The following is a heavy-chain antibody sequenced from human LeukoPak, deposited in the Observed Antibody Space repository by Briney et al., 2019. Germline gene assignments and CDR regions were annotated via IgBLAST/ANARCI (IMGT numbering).Heavy chain of an antibody. CDR1: GGSFSGYY. D-gene: IGHD1-26*01. CDR3: ASSWVRPPPLYL. J-gene: IGHJ4*02. Sequence: SSETLSLNCAVYGGSFSGYYWSWIRQPPGKGLEWIGEIHHGGSTNYNPSLKSRVTISVDTSNNQFSLELHSVTAADTAVYYCASSWVRPPPLYLWGQGTLVTVSS. V-gene: IGHV4-34*01. CDR2: IHHGGST.